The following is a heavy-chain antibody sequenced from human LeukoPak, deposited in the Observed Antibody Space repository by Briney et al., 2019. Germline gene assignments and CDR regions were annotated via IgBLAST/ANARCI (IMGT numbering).Heavy chain of an antibody. D-gene: IGHD4-17*01. Sequence: GGSLRLSCAASGSTFSSYSMNWVRQAPGKGLEWVSSISSSSSYIYYADSVKGRFTISRDNAKNSLYLQMNSLRAEDTAVYYCARDPPNYGRTFGYWGQGTLVTVSS. CDR3: ARDPPNYGRTFGY. J-gene: IGHJ4*02. V-gene: IGHV3-21*01. CDR1: GSTFSSYS. CDR2: ISSSSSYI.